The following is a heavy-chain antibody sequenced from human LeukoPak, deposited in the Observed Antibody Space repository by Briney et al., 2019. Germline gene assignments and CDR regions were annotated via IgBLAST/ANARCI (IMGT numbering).Heavy chain of an antibody. CDR3: AELGITMIGGV. J-gene: IGHJ6*04. V-gene: IGHV3-48*04. CDR2: ISSSGSTM. D-gene: IGHD3-10*02. Sequence: PGGSLRLSCAASGFTFRTFWMTWVRQAPGKGLEWVSYISSSGSTMYYADSVKGRFTISRDNAKNSLYLQMNSLRAEDTAVYYCAELGITMIGGVWGKGTTVTISS. CDR1: GFTFRTFW.